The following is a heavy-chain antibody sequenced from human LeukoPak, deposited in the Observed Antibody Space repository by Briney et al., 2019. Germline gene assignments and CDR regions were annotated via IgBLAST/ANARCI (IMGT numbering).Heavy chain of an antibody. CDR2: INPDSGGT. D-gene: IGHD1-26*01. Sequence: ASVKVSCKASGYSFTDYYMHWVRQAPGQGLEWMGWINPDSGGTRYSQKFQGRVTMTRDTSINTVYMELSRLRSDDTAVYYCARPHDGGSYSNDAFDIWGQGTMVTVSS. CDR1: GYSFTDYY. J-gene: IGHJ3*02. CDR3: ARPHDGGSYSNDAFDI. V-gene: IGHV1-2*02.